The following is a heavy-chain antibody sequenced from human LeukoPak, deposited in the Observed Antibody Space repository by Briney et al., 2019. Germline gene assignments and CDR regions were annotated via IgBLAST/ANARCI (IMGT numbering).Heavy chain of an antibody. Sequence: SETLSLTCAVYGGSFSGYYWSWIRQPPGKGLEWIGEIKHSGSTNYNPALKSRVTISVDTSKNQFSLKLSSVTAADTAVYYCARVRYFDWLLSSYYFDYWGQGALVTVSS. CDR2: IKHSGST. J-gene: IGHJ4*02. CDR3: ARVRYFDWLLSSYYFDY. CDR1: GGSFSGYY. D-gene: IGHD3-9*01. V-gene: IGHV4-34*01.